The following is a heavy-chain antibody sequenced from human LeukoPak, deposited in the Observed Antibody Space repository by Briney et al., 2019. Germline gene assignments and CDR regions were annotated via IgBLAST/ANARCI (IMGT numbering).Heavy chain of an antibody. CDR1: GITFSSYA. J-gene: IGHJ5*02. Sequence: PGGSLRLSCAASGITFSSYAMSWVRQAPGKGLEWVSGISGGGNSAYYADSVKGRFTISRDNSKNTLSLQMNSLRAEDTAVYYCAKGGPYTYGYSHWFDPWGQGTLVTVSS. CDR3: AKGGPYTYGYSHWFDP. V-gene: IGHV3-23*01. CDR2: ISGGGNSA. D-gene: IGHD3-22*01.